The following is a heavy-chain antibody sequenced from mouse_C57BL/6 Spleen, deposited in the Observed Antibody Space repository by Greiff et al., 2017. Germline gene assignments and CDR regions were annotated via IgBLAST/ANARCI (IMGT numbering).Heavy chain of an antibody. D-gene: IGHD1-1*01. CDR2: IYPGDGDT. J-gene: IGHJ2*01. CDR1: GYAFSSSW. CDR3: ARGVVVDY. V-gene: IGHV1-82*01. Sequence: VKLLESGPELVKPGASVKISCKASGYAFSSSWMNWVKQRPGKGLEWIGRIYPGDGDTNYNGKFKGKATLTADKSSSTAYMQLSSLTSEDSAVYFCARGVVVDYWGQGTTLTVSS.